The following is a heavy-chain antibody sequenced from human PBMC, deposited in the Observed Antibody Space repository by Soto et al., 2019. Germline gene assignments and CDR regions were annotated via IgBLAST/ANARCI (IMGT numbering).Heavy chain of an antibody. J-gene: IGHJ6*02. CDR2: IIPMFETV. CDR3: ARGLRTGNYGMDV. V-gene: IGHV1-69*13. CDR1: GGTVDNYS. Sequence: SVKVPCKASGGTVDNYSVSWVREAPGQGLEWMGGIIPMFETVNYAQRFQGRLTIAADESTSTAYMELTSLTSADTAIYFCARGLRTGNYGMDVWGQGTTVTVSS. D-gene: IGHD2-15*01.